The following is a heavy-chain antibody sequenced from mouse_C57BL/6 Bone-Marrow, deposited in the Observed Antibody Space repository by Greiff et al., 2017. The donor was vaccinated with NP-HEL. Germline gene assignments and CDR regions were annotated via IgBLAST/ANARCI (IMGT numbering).Heavy chain of an antibody. V-gene: IGHV1-69*01. D-gene: IGHD1-1*01. CDR3: ANYYGSRGYFDV. CDR2: IDPSDSYT. CDR1: GYTFTSYW. J-gene: IGHJ1*03. Sequence: QVHVKQPGAELVMPGASVKLSCKASGYTFTSYWMHWVKQRPGQGLEWIGEIDPSDSYTNYNQKFKGKSTLTVDKSSSTAYMQLSSLTSEDSAVYYCANYYGSRGYFDVWGTGTTVTVSS.